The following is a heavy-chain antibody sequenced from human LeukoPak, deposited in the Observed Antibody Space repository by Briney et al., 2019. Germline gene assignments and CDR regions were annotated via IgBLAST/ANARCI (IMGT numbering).Heavy chain of an antibody. J-gene: IGHJ6*03. CDR2: ISSSGSTI. Sequence: PGGSLRLSCAASGFTFSSYEMNWVRQAPGKGLEWVSYISSSGSTIYYADSVKGRFTISRDNAKNSLYLQMNSLRAEDTAVYYCAREGGSDYYYYMDVRGKGTTVTISS. CDR3: AREGGSDYYYYMDV. D-gene: IGHD1-26*01. CDR1: GFTFSSYE. V-gene: IGHV3-48*03.